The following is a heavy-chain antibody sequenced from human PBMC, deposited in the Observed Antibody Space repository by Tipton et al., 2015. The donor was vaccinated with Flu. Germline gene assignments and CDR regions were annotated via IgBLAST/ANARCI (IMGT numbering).Heavy chain of an antibody. Sequence: SLRLSCTTSGFTFSNFAMAWVRQAPGKGLEWVSVISGSDGYTFYAQSVKGRFTISRDNSKNTLYLQMNSLRAEDTAVYYCAKDRAGASDYWGQGTLVTVSS. CDR1: GFTFSNFA. CDR2: ISGSDGYT. J-gene: IGHJ4*02. V-gene: IGHV3-23*01. CDR3: AKDRAGASDY. D-gene: IGHD1-26*01.